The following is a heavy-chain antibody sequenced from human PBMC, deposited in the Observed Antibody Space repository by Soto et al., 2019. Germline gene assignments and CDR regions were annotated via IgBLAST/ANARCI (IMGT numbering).Heavy chain of an antibody. D-gene: IGHD6-13*01. Sequence: QVQLVQSGAEVKKPGSSVKVSCKASGGTFSSYAISWVRQAPGQGLEWMGGIIPIFGTANYAQKFQGRVTITADESTSTAYMELSSLRSEDTAVYYCARDGVRSSSWYEGNWFDPWGQGTLVTVSS. CDR1: GGTFSSYA. CDR2: IIPIFGTA. J-gene: IGHJ5*02. CDR3: ARDGVRSSSWYEGNWFDP. V-gene: IGHV1-69*01.